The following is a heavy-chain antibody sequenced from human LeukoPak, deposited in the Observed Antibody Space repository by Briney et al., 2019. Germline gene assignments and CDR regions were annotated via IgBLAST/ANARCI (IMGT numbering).Heavy chain of an antibody. Sequence: SETLSLTCTVSGGSISSSTYHWSWVRQPPGKGLEWIGSFYYSGSSYYNPSLKSRVTISADTSKNQLSLKLSSVTAADTAVYYCPLDSSGYYYFDHWGQGTLVTVSS. J-gene: IGHJ4*02. V-gene: IGHV4-39*01. CDR2: FYYSGSS. CDR3: PLDSSGYYYFDH. D-gene: IGHD3-22*01. CDR1: GGSISSSTYH.